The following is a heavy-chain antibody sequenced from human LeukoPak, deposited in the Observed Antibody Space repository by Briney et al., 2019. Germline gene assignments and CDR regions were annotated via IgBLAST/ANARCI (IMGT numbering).Heavy chain of an antibody. D-gene: IGHD2-2*01. CDR3: AREVGYCSSTSCYFPYYYYYMDV. CDR2: INHSGST. V-gene: IGHV4-34*01. CDR1: GGSFSGYY. Sequence: SETLSLTCAVYGGSFSGYYWSWIRQPPGKGLEWIGEINHSGSTNYNPSLKSRVTISVDTSKNQFSLKLSSVTAADTAVYYCAREVGYCSSTSCYFPYYYYYMDVWGKGTTVTVSS. J-gene: IGHJ6*03.